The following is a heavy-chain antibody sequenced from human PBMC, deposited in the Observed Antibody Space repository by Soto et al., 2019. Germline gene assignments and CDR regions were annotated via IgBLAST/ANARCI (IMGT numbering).Heavy chain of an antibody. D-gene: IGHD2-8*01. J-gene: IGHJ3*02. CDR3: ARETNGGSFDI. CDR2: IWYDGTNE. V-gene: IGHV3-33*01. Sequence: QVQLVESGGGVVQSGRSMRLSCEASGFIFSTYGMHWVRQAPGKGLEWVALIWYDGTNEHYADSVKGRFTISKDNSKNTLRLEMSGLRVEDTAVYYCARETNGGSFDIWGQGTMVTVSS. CDR1: GFIFSTYG.